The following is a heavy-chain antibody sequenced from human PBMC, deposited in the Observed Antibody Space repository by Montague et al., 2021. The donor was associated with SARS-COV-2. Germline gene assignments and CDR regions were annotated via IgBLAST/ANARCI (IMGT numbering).Heavy chain of an antibody. CDR2: IYYTGNT. CDR3: ARLKRYFDSSGSPSAFDF. CDR1: GGSITNNIDY. V-gene: IGHV4-39*02. Sequence: SETLSLTCTVSGGSITNNIDYWAWIRQPPGKGLEWIGSIYYTGNTYYNPSLKSRVTTSVVTSKNHFTLKLSSVTAAETAVYYCARLKRYFDSSGSPSAFDFWGQGTKVTVSS. J-gene: IGHJ3*01. D-gene: IGHD3-22*01.